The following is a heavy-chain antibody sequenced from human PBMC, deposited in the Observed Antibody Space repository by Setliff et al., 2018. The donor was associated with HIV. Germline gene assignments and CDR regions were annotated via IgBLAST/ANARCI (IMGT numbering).Heavy chain of an antibody. CDR3: ASQVVGATYNWFDP. V-gene: IGHV4-59*08. D-gene: IGHD1-26*01. CDR2: IYYSGST. CDR1: GGSISSYY. Sequence: PSETLSLTCTVSGGSISSYYWSWIRQPPGKGLEWIGYIYYSGSTNYNPSLKSRVTISVDTPKNQFSLKLSSVTAADTAVYYCASQVVGATYNWFDPWGQGTLVTVSS. J-gene: IGHJ5*02.